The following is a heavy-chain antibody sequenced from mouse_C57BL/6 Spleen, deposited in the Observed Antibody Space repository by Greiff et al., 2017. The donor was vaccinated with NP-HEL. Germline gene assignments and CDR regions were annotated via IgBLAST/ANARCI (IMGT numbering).Heavy chain of an antibody. CDR2: IYPGSGST. J-gene: IGHJ3*01. V-gene: IGHV1-55*01. CDR1: GYTFTSYW. Sequence: QVQLQQPGAELVKPGASVKMSCKASGYTFTSYWITWVKQRPGQGLEWIGDIYPGSGSTNYNEKFKSKATLTVDTSSSTAYMQLSSLTSEDSAVYYCARETMVTTEFAYWGQGTLVTVSA. CDR3: ARETMVTTEFAY. D-gene: IGHD2-2*01.